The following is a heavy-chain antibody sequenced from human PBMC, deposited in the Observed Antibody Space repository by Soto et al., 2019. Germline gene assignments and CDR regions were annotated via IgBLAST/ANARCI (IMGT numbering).Heavy chain of an antibody. D-gene: IGHD3-16*02. CDR3: ARAPTYVWGSYRYEMGWFDP. CDR1: GGSISSYY. Sequence: QVQLQESGPGLVKASETLSLFCTVSGGSISSYYWNWIRQPAGKGLEWIGRISTSGNTNYNPSLKSRVTMSVDTSKNHFSLKLTSVTAADTAIYYCARAPTYVWGSYRYEMGWFDPWGQGTLVIVSS. V-gene: IGHV4-4*07. CDR2: ISTSGNT. J-gene: IGHJ5*02.